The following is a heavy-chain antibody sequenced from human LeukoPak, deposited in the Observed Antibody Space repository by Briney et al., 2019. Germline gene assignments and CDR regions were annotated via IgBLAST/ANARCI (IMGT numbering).Heavy chain of an antibody. CDR3: ARARDGYNYLAGGYFDY. Sequence: GGSLRLSCAASGFTFSSYGMHWVRQAPGKGLEWVAFIRYDGSNKYYADSVKGRFTISRDNSKNTLYLQMNSLRAEDTAVYYCARARDGYNYLAGGYFDYWGQGTLVTVSS. V-gene: IGHV3-30*02. J-gene: IGHJ4*02. D-gene: IGHD5-24*01. CDR2: IRYDGSNK. CDR1: GFTFSSYG.